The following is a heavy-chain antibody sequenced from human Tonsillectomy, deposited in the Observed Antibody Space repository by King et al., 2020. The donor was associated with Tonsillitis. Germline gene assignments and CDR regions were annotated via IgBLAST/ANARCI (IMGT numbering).Heavy chain of an antibody. Sequence: VQLVESGGGLVQPGRSLRLSCAASGFTFDDYGMHWVRQAPGKGLEWVSGISWNSGSIGSADSVKGRFTISRDNGKNSLYLQMNSLRADDTALYYCAKDQYNYGYDYWGQGTLVTVSS. CDR2: ISWNSGSI. CDR3: AKDQYNYGYDY. CDR1: GFTFDDYG. V-gene: IGHV3-9*01. D-gene: IGHD5-18*01. J-gene: IGHJ4*02.